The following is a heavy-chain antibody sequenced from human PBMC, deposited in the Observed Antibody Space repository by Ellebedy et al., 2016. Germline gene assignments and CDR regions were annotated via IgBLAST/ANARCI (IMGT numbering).Heavy chain of an antibody. CDR2: INHSGST. V-gene: IGHV4-34*01. Sequence: SETLSLXXAVYGGSFSGYYWSWIRQPPGKGLEWIGEINHSGSTNYNPSLKSRVTISVDTSKNQFSLKLSSVTVADTAVYYCARHQRHQLLLYYYYMDVWGKGTTVTVSS. CDR1: GGSFSGYY. J-gene: IGHJ6*03. D-gene: IGHD2-2*01. CDR3: ARHQRHQLLLYYYYMDV.